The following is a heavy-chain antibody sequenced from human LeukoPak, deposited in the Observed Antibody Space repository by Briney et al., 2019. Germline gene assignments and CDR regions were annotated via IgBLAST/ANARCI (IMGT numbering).Heavy chain of an antibody. CDR1: GFTFSDYY. Sequence: GGSLRLSCAAPGFTFSDYYMSWIRQAPGKGLEWVSYISSRGSTIYYADSVKGRFTISRDNAKNSLYLQMSSLRADDTAVYYCSKKGQSEDYGKPGWGQGTLVTVSS. D-gene: IGHD4-17*01. V-gene: IGHV3-11*01. CDR2: ISSRGSTI. CDR3: SKKGQSEDYGKPG. J-gene: IGHJ4*02.